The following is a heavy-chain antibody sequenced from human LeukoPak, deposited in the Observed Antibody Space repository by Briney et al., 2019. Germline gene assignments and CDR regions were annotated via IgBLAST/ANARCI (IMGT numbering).Heavy chain of an antibody. CDR2: IKQDGSEK. CDR1: GFTFSRYW. J-gene: IGHJ3*02. D-gene: IGHD1-26*01. CDR3: ARDREGSRDAFDI. Sequence: PGGSLRLSCAASGFTFSRYWMSWVRQAPGKGPELVANIKQDGSEKYYGDSVKGRFTISRDNAKNSLYLRMNSPRAEDTAVYYCARDREGSRDAFDIWGQGTMVTVSS. V-gene: IGHV3-7*01.